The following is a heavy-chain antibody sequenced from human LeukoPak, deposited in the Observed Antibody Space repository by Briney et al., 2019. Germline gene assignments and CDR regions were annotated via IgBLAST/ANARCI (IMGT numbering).Heavy chain of an antibody. V-gene: IGHV4-28*03. J-gene: IGHJ4*02. CDR3: AREDTAMVSFDY. CDR1: GYSISSSNW. Sequence: PSDTLSLTCAVSGYSISSSNWWGWIRQPPGKGLEWIGYIYHSGSTYYNPSLKSRVTISVDRSKNQFSLKLSSVIAADTAVYYCAREDTAMVSFDYWGQGTLVTVSS. CDR2: IYHSGST. D-gene: IGHD5-18*01.